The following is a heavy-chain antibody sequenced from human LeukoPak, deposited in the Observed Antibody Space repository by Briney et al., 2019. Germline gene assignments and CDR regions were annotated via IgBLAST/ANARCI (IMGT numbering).Heavy chain of an antibody. CDR2: ISSSSSYI. D-gene: IGHD3-9*01. J-gene: IGHJ6*02. CDR1: GFTFSSYS. V-gene: IGHV3-21*01. CDR3: ARDFDIWTGYSSPDYYYGMDV. Sequence: PGGSLRLSCAASGFTFSSYSMNWVRQAPGKGLEWVSSISSSSSYIYYADSVKGRFTISRDNAKNSLYLQMNSVSAEDTAVYYCARDFDIWTGYSSPDYYYGMDVWGQGTTVTVSS.